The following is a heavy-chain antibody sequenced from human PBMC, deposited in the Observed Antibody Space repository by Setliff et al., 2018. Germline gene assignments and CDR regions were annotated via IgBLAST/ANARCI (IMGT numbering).Heavy chain of an antibody. CDR2: ISGDGITI. J-gene: IGHJ6*02. Sequence: GGSLRLSCAAFGFTFSSYALHWVRQAPGKGLEWLSKISGDGITIFYADSVRGRFTISRDNAKNSVFLQMNSLRADDTAEYYCARDGVYYDMDVWGQGTTVTVSS. V-gene: IGHV3-48*03. CDR3: ARDGVYYDMDV. CDR1: GFTFSSYA.